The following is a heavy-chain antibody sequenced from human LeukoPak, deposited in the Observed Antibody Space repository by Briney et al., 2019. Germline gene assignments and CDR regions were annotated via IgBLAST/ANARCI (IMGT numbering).Heavy chain of an antibody. CDR2: IIPIFGTE. CDR3: ARDLGYGSGSYYNVGDFDI. D-gene: IGHD3-10*01. V-gene: IGHV1-69*05. J-gene: IGHJ3*02. Sequence: ASVKVSCKASGGTFSSYVISWVRQAPGQELEWVGGIIPIFGTEHYAQKFQGRVTITTDESTSRAYMELSSLRSEDTAVYYCARDLGYGSGSYYNVGDFDIWGQGTMVTVSS. CDR1: GGTFSSYV.